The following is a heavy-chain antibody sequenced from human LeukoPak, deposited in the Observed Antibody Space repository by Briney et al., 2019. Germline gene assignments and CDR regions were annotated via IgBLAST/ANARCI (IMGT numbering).Heavy chain of an antibody. CDR1: GGSISSYY. D-gene: IGHD6-19*01. V-gene: IGHV4-59*01. Sequence: PSETLSLTCTVSGGSISSYYWSWIRQPPGKGLEWIGYIYYSGSTNYNPSLKSRVTISVDTSKNQFSLKLSTVTAADTAVYYCAREAGLGAFDSWGQGTMVTVSS. CDR3: AREAGLGAFDS. J-gene: IGHJ3*02. CDR2: IYYSGST.